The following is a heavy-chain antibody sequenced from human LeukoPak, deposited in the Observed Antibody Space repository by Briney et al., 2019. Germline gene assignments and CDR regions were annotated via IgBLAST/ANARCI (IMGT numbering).Heavy chain of an antibody. D-gene: IGHD5-12*01. V-gene: IGHV4-34*01. CDR2: INHSGST. Sequence: SETLSLTCAVYGGSFSGYYWSWIRQPPGKGLEWIGEINHSGSTNYNPSLKSRVTISVDTSKNQFSLKLSSATAADTAVYYCARRDSGAGYRRSHKYYFDYWGQGTLVTVSS. CDR3: ARRDSGAGYRRSHKYYFDY. J-gene: IGHJ4*02. CDR1: GGSFSGYY.